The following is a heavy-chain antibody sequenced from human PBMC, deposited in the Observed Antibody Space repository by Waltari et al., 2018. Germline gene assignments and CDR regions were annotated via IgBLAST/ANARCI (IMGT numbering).Heavy chain of an antibody. V-gene: IGHV3-23*03. CDR3: AKDGTLFWSASYYFDY. D-gene: IGHD3-3*01. J-gene: IGHJ4*02. CDR2: IYSGGST. CDR1: GFTFSSYA. Sequence: EVQLLESGGGLVQPGGSLRLSCAASGFTFSSYAMSWVRQAPGKGLEWVSVIYSGGSTYYADSVKGRFTISRDNSKNTLYLQMNSLRAEDTAVYYCAKDGTLFWSASYYFDYWGQGTLVTVSS.